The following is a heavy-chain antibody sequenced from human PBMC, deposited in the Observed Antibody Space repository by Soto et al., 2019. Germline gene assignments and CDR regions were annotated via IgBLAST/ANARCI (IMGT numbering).Heavy chain of an antibody. V-gene: IGHV1-69*12. CDR2: IVPVYGTA. J-gene: IGHJ4*02. CDR3: AREAALHSSGWHY. Sequence: QVQLVQSGAEVKKPGSSVKVSCKASGDTYSSYEINWVRQAPGLGLEWMGGIVPVYGTANYAPKFQGRVTLSADVSTGTTYMELSSLRSEDTAIYFCAREAALHSSGWHYWGQGTLVSVSS. D-gene: IGHD6-19*01. CDR1: GDTYSSYE.